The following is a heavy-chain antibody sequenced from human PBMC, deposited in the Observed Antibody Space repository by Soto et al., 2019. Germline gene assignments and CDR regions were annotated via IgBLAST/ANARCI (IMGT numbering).Heavy chain of an antibody. CDR3: ASKLYYGDYYGISWFDP. V-gene: IGHV4-4*02. Sequence: QVQLQESGPGLVKPSGTLSLTCAVSSGSISSSNWWSWVRQPPGKGLEWIGEIYHSGSTIYNPSLKSRVTISVDKSKNQFSLKLSSVTAADTAVYYCASKLYYGDYYGISWFDPWGQGTLVTVSS. CDR2: IYHSGST. D-gene: IGHD4-17*01. J-gene: IGHJ5*02. CDR1: SGSISSSNW.